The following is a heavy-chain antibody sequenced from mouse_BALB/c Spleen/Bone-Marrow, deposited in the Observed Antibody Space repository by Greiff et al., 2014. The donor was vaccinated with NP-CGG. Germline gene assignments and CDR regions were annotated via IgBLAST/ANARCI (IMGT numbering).Heavy chain of an antibody. CDR1: GFTFSDYY. J-gene: IGHJ2*01. V-gene: IGHV5-4*02. D-gene: IGHD1-1*01. CDR2: ISDGGSYT. Sequence: DVKLAESGGGLVKPGGSLKLSCAASGFTFSDYYMYWVRQTPEKRLEWVATISDGGSYTYYPDSVKGRFTISRDNAKNNLYLQMSSLKSEDTAMYYCARGSSYFDYWGQGTTLTVSS. CDR3: ARGSSYFDY.